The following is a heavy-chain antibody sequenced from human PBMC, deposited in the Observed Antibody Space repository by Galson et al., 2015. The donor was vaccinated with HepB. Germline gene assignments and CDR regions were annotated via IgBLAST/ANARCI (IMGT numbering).Heavy chain of an antibody. V-gene: IGHV3-74*01. CDR1: GFTFSSYA. Sequence: SLRLSCAASGFTFSSYAMHWVRQAPGKGLVWVSRINSDGSSTSYADSVKGRFTISRDNAKNTLYLQMNSLRAEDTAVYYCARVGKEWLAPGGDWYFDLWGRGTLVTVSS. CDR2: INSDGSST. CDR3: ARVGKEWLAPGGDWYFDL. J-gene: IGHJ2*01. D-gene: IGHD6-19*01.